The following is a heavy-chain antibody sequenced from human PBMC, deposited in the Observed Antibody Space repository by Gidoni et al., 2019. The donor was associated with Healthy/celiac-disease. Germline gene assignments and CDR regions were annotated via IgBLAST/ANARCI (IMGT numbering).Heavy chain of an antibody. CDR3: AKGMQWLLYYFDY. J-gene: IGHJ4*02. V-gene: IGHV3-9*01. Sequence: EVQLVESGGGLVQPGRSLRRSGAAYGLTFDDYAMHWVRQAPGKGLEWVSGISWNSGSIGYADSVKGRFTISRDNAKNSLYLQMNSLRAEDTALYYCAKGMQWLLYYFDYWGQGTLVTVSS. CDR2: ISWNSGSI. CDR1: GLTFDDYA. D-gene: IGHD6-19*01.